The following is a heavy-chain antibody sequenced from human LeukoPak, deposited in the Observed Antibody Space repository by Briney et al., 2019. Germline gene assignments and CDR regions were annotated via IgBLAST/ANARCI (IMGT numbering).Heavy chain of an antibody. CDR3: AREPNYYDSSGYYNSAFDI. Sequence: GGSLRLSCAASGFTFSSYAMSWVRQAPGKGLEWVSAISGSGGSTYYADSVKGRFTISRDNSKNTLYLQMNSLRAGDTAVYYCAREPNYYDSSGYYNSAFDIWGQGTMVTVSS. V-gene: IGHV3-23*01. J-gene: IGHJ3*02. CDR2: ISGSGGST. CDR1: GFTFSSYA. D-gene: IGHD3-22*01.